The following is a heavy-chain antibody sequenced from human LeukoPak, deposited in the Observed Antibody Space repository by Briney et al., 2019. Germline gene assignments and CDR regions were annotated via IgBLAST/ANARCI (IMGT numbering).Heavy chain of an antibody. D-gene: IGHD6-13*01. CDR2: ISYDGSNK. V-gene: IGHV3-30*03. J-gene: IGHJ4*02. Sequence: GESLRLSCAASGFTFSSYGMHWVRQAPGKGLEWVAVISYDGSNKYYADSVKGRFTISRDNSKNTLYLQMNSLRAEDTAVYYCARGPYSSSWYLGYWGQGTLVTVSS. CDR3: ARGPYSSSWYLGY. CDR1: GFTFSSYG.